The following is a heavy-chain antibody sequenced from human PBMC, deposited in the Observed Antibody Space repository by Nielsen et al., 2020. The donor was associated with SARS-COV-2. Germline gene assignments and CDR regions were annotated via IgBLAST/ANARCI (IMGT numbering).Heavy chain of an antibody. CDR1: GYTFTSYG. Sequence: ASVKVSCKASGYTFTSYGISWVRQAPGQGLEWMGWISAYNGNTNYAQKLQGRVTMTTDTSTSTAYMELRSLRSDDTAVYYCARDPSLRLGELSSAWGQGTLVTVSS. J-gene: IGHJ5*02. CDR2: ISAYNGNT. CDR3: ARDPSLRLGELSSA. V-gene: IGHV1-18*04. D-gene: IGHD3-16*02.